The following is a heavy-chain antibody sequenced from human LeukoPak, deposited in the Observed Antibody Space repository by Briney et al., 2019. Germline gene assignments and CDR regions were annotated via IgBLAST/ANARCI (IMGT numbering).Heavy chain of an antibody. CDR2: ISAYNGNT. CDR3: ARADPKWERRTFDY. V-gene: IGHV1-18*01. Sequence: GASVKVSCKASGYTFTSYGISWVRQAPGHGLEGMGWISAYNGNTNYAQKLQGRVTMTTDTSTSTAYMELRSLRSDDTAVYYCARADPKWERRTFDYWGQGTLVTVSS. J-gene: IGHJ4*02. D-gene: IGHD1-26*01. CDR1: GYTFTSYG.